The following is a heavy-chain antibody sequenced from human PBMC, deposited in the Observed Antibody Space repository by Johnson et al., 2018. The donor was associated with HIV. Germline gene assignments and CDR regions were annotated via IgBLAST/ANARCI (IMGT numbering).Heavy chain of an antibody. CDR2: ISWKSGNT. D-gene: IGHD1-26*01. CDR3: AKDKVVGALTIWGNRAFDS. J-gene: IGHJ3*01. Sequence: VQLVESGGGVVQPGGSLRLSCAASGFTFSSYAMHWVRQAPGKGLEWVSGISWKSGNTGYADSVKGRFTISRDNAKNFVHLQMNSLRADDTALYYCAKDKVVGALTIWGNRAFDSWGQGTMVTVSS. V-gene: IGHV3-9*01. CDR1: GFTFSSYA.